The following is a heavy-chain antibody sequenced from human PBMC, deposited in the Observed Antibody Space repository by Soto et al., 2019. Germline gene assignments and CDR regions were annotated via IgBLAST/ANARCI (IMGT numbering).Heavy chain of an antibody. V-gene: IGHV3-11*01. Sequence: GGSLRLSCAASGFTFSDYYMSWIRQAPGKGLEWVSCITSSGSSIYYADSVKGRFTISRDNAKNSLYLQMNSLRAEDTAVYYCARDKGQLVPADGYWGQGTLVTVSS. J-gene: IGHJ4*02. CDR1: GFTFSDYY. D-gene: IGHD6-6*01. CDR2: ITSSGSSI. CDR3: ARDKGQLVPADGY.